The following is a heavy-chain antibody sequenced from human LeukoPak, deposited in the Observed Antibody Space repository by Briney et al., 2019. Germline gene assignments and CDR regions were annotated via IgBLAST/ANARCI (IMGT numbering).Heavy chain of an antibody. J-gene: IGHJ4*02. D-gene: IGHD3-22*01. CDR3: ARDPLYDSSGPLGY. CDR1: GGTFSSYT. Sequence: SVKVSCKASGGTFSSYTISWVRHAPGQRLEWMGRIIPILGIANYAQKFQGRVTITVDKSTSTAYMELSSLRSEDTAVYYCARDPLYDSSGPLGYWGQGTLVTVSS. V-gene: IGHV1-69*04. CDR2: IIPILGIA.